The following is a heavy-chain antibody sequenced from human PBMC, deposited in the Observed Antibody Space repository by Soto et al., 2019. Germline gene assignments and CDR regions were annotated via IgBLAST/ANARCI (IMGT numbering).Heavy chain of an antibody. CDR1: GGPMNNFY. V-gene: IGHV4-39*01. CDR2: IYYSGST. CDR3: ARRGSSSWYGY. J-gene: IGHJ4*02. Sequence: SETLSLTCTVSGGPMNNFYWGWIRQPPGKGLEWIGSIYYSGSTYYNPSLKSRVTISVDTSKNQFSLKLSSVTAADTAVYYCARRGSSSWYGYWGQGTLVTVSS. D-gene: IGHD6-13*01.